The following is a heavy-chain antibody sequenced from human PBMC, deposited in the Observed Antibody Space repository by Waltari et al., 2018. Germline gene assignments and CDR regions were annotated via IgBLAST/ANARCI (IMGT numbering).Heavy chain of an antibody. D-gene: IGHD3-22*01. CDR2: IYSGGST. J-gene: IGHJ3*02. Sequence: EVQLVESGGGLIQPGGSLRLSCAASGFTVSSNYMSWVRPAPGKGLEWVSVIYSGGSTYYADSVKGRFTISRDNSKNTLYLQMNSLRAEDTAVYYCARGHYYDSSGILVGAFDIWGQGTMVTVSS. V-gene: IGHV3-53*01. CDR1: GFTVSSNY. CDR3: ARGHYYDSSGILVGAFDI.